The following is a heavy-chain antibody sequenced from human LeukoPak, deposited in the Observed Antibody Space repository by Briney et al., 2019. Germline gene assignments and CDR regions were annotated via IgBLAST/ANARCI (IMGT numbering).Heavy chain of an antibody. CDR1: GFTFSSYG. CDR2: TWYDGSNK. J-gene: IGHJ6*02. Sequence: GRSLRLSCAASGFTFSSYGMHWVRQAPGKGLEWVAVTWYDGSNKYYADSVKGRITISRDNSKNTLYLQMNSLRAEDTAVYYCAGVVERYYYYYGLDVWGQGTTVTVSS. CDR3: AGVVERYYYYYGLDV. D-gene: IGHD3-10*01. V-gene: IGHV3-33*01.